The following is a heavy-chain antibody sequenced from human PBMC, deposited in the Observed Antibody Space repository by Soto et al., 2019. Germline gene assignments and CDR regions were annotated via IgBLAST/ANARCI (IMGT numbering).Heavy chain of an antibody. CDR1: GGSFSGYY. J-gene: IGHJ4*02. CDR3: ARGLYYFGSGSYFDY. Sequence: QVQLQQWGAGLLKPSETLSLTCAVYGGSFSGYYWSWIRQPPGKGLEWIGEINHSGSTNYNPSLKGRVTISVDTSKNQLSLKLSSVTAADKAVYYCARGLYYFGSGSYFDYWGQGTLVTVSS. CDR2: INHSGST. V-gene: IGHV4-34*01. D-gene: IGHD3-10*01.